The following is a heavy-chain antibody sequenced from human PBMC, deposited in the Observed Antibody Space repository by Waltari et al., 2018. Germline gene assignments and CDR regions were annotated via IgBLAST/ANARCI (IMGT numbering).Heavy chain of an antibody. J-gene: IGHJ4*02. Sequence: EVQLVESGGDLIQPGGYLRLSCAASGLVVSRSFVAWVRQAPGKGLEWVSILYSGGDTHFADSVKGRFTISRDDSRNTVYLQMNSLRAEDAALYYCASGTATVSFEFWGQGTQVTVSS. CDR1: GLVVSRSF. D-gene: IGHD1-1*01. CDR3: ASGTATVSFEF. CDR2: LYSGGDT. V-gene: IGHV3-53*01.